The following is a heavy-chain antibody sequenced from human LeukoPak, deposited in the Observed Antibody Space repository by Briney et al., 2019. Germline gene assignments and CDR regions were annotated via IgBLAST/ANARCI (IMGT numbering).Heavy chain of an antibody. CDR3: ARLRRYSSSWYDYYYYYMDV. V-gene: IGHV4-61*02. CDR2: IYTSGST. D-gene: IGHD6-13*01. J-gene: IGHJ6*03. CDR1: GGSISSGSYY. Sequence: SQTLSLTCTVSGGSISSGSYYWSWIRQPAGKGLEWIGRIYTSGSTNYNPSLKSRVTISVDTSKNQFSLKLSTVTAADTAVYYCARLRRYSSSWYDYYYYYMDVWGKGTTVTVPS.